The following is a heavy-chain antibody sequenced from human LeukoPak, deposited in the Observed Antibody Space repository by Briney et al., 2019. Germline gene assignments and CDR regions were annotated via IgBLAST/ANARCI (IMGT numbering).Heavy chain of an antibody. V-gene: IGHV1-3*01. CDR2: ISAGNGNT. CDR1: GYTFTSYA. D-gene: IGHD5-18*01. CDR3: AREALGPTWIQSWGEGAFDI. Sequence: GASVKVSCKASGYTFTSYAMHWVRQAPGQRLEWMGWISAGNGNTKYSQKFQGRVTITRDTSASSAYMELSSLRSEDTAVYYCAREALGPTWIQSWGEGAFDIWGQGTMVTVSS. J-gene: IGHJ3*02.